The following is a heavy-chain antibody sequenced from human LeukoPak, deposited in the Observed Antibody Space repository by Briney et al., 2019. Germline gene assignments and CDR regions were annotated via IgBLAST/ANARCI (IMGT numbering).Heavy chain of an antibody. CDR2: IYYSGST. CDR1: GGSISSSSYY. Sequence: PSQTLSLTCTVSGGSISSSSYYWGWIRQPPGKGLEWIGSIYYSGSTYYNPSLKSRVTISVDTSKNQFSLKLSSVTAADTAVYYCATSRVGFGELNWFDPWGQGTLVTVSS. D-gene: IGHD3-10*01. V-gene: IGHV4-39*01. J-gene: IGHJ5*02. CDR3: ATSRVGFGELNWFDP.